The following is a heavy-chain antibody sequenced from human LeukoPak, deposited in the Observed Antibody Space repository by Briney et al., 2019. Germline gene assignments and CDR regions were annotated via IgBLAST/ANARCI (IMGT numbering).Heavy chain of an antibody. CDR3: AKGSLKIDY. J-gene: IGHJ4*02. Sequence: SETLSLTCTVSGGSISSHYWSWIRQPAGKGLEWIGHIYTGGNSNYNPSLRSRVTMSLDTSKNQFSLNLTSVTAADTAIYYCAKGSLKIDYWGQGTLVTVST. V-gene: IGHV4-4*07. CDR2: IYTGGNS. CDR1: GGSISSHY.